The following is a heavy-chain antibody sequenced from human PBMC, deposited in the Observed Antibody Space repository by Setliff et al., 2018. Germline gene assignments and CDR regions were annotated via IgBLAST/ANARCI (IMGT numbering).Heavy chain of an antibody. CDR1: GFTLSGSA. D-gene: IGHD3-16*01. Sequence: PGGSLRLSCAASGFTLSGSAVHWARQAPGKGLEWVGHIKIINDGGTAEYAAVVKGRFTISRDDSENTLHLQMNSLKIDDTAVYYCATDAYYDSLGYVFWGQGTRVTVSS. V-gene: IGHV3-15*01. CDR2: IKIINDGGTA. CDR3: ATDAYYDSLGYVF. J-gene: IGHJ4*02.